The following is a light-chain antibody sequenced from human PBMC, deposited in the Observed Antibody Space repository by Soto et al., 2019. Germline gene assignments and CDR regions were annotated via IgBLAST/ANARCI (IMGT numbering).Light chain of an antibody. CDR1: QSVSSN. Sequence: DIVMTQSPATLSVSPGERATLSCRASQSVSSNLAWYQQKPGQAPRLLIYGASTRATGIPARFSGSGSGTEFTLTISSLQSEDFAFYYCQQYNNWPPWTFGQGTKLEI. J-gene: IGKJ2*02. CDR2: GAS. CDR3: QQYNNWPPWT. V-gene: IGKV3-15*01.